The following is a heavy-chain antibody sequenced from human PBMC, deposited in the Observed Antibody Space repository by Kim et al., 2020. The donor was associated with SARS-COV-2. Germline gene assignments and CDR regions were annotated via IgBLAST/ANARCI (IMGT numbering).Heavy chain of an antibody. J-gene: IGHJ5*02. Sequence: GGSLRLSCAASGFTFSDYYMSWIRQAPGKGLEWVSYISSSGSTIYYADSVKGRFTISRDNAKNSLYLQMNSLRAEDTAVYYCARERSITIFGVVIIRWFDPGAREPWSPSPQ. CDR3: ARERSITIFGVVIIRWFDP. CDR2: ISSSGSTI. V-gene: IGHV3-11*01. D-gene: IGHD3-3*01. CDR1: GFTFSDYY.